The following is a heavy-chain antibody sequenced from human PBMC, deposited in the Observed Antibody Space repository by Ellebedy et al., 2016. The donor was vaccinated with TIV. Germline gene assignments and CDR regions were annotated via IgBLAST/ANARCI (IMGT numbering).Heavy chain of an antibody. Sequence: PGGSLRLSCAASGFTFSNYWMHWVRQAPGKGLVWASRINSDGSSTSYADSVRGRFTISRDNAKNTLYLQMNSLRAEDTAVYYCARGNEGGVRGVTITTYYYYYYGMDVWGQGTTVTVSS. V-gene: IGHV3-74*01. CDR1: GFTFSNYW. CDR2: INSDGSST. D-gene: IGHD3-10*01. J-gene: IGHJ6*02. CDR3: ARGNEGGVRGVTITTYYYYYYGMDV.